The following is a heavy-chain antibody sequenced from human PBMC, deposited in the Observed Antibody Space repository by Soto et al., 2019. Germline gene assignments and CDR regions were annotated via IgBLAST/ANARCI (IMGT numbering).Heavy chain of an antibody. CDR2: ISSSSSTI. J-gene: IGHJ3*02. V-gene: IGHV3-48*01. CDR3: ARGYYDFWSGSPAQHDAFDI. Sequence: TGGSLRLSCAASGFTFSSYSMNLVRQAPGKGLEWVSYISSSSSTIYYADSVKGRFTISRDNAKNSLYLQMNSLRAEDTAVYYCARGYYDFWSGSPAQHDAFDIWGQGTMVTVSS. CDR1: GFTFSSYS. D-gene: IGHD3-3*01.